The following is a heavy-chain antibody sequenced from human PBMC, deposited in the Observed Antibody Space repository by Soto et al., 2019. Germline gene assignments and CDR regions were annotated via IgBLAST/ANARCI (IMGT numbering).Heavy chain of an antibody. Sequence: PSETLSLTCTVSGGSIISSSYYWVLIRQPPGKGLEWIGSIYYSGSTYYNPSLKSRVTISVDTSKNQFSLKLSSVTAADTAVYYCARHGSNFVVVVDEFDYWGQGTLVTVSS. V-gene: IGHV4-39*01. CDR1: GGSIISSSYY. CDR3: ARHGSNFVVVVDEFDY. D-gene: IGHD2-15*01. CDR2: IYYSGST. J-gene: IGHJ4*02.